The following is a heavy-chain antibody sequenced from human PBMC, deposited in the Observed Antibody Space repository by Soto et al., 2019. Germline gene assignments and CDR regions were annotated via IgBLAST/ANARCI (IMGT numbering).Heavy chain of an antibody. V-gene: IGHV4-61*05. CDR3: ARRYGPGFDY. J-gene: IGHJ4*02. CDR2: IYYSGST. D-gene: IGHD4-17*01. CDR1: GGSISSSSYY. Sequence: SETLSVTCTVSGGSISSSSYYWSWIRQPPGKGLEWIGYIYYSGSTNYNPSLKSRVTISVDTSKNQFSLKLSSVTAADTAVYYCARRYGPGFDYWGQGTLVTVSS.